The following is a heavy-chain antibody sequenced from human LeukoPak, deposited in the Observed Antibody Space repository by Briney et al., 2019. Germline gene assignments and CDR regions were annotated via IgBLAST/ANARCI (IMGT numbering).Heavy chain of an antibody. V-gene: IGHV3-74*01. J-gene: IGHJ4*02. CDR1: GFTLSKYW. D-gene: IGHD3-22*01. CDR2: ITNDGSST. Sequence: PGGSLRLSCAASGFTLSKYWMHWVRQAPGRGLVWVSLITNDGSSTSYADSVKGRFTISRDNAKNTLYLQMNSLRAEDTAVYYCARPTGHYDSSGYYGPFDYWGQGTLVTVSS. CDR3: ARPTGHYDSSGYYGPFDY.